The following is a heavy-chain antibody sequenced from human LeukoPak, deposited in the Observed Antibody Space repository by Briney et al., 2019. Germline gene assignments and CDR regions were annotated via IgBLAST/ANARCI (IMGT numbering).Heavy chain of an antibody. CDR1: GYTFTGYY. D-gene: IGHD1-14*01. Sequence: ASVKVSCKASGYTFTGYYMHWARQAPGQGLEWMGWINPNSGGTNYAQKFQGRVTMTRDTSISTAYMELSRLRSDDTAVYYCARDLGARGLPEYWGQGTLVTVSS. CDR2: INPNSGGT. J-gene: IGHJ4*02. V-gene: IGHV1-2*02. CDR3: ARDLGARGLPEY.